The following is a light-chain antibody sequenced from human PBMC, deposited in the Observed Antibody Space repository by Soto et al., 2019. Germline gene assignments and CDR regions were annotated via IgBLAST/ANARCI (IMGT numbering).Light chain of an antibody. V-gene: IGLV1-44*01. CDR1: SSNIESNT. Sequence: QSVLTQPPSASAAPGQRVTISCSGSSSNIESNTVNWYQQLPGTAPKLLIYSNNQRPSGVPDRLSGSKSGTSAYTAISGLFSLDEADYSRTAWDDRMHGYVSGNGT. J-gene: IGLJ1*01. CDR3: TAWDDRMHGYV. CDR2: SNN.